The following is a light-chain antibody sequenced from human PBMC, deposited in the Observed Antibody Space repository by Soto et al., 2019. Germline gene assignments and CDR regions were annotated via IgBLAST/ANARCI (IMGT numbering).Light chain of an antibody. CDR1: QNINWY. CDR2: EAA. J-gene: IGKJ1*01. Sequence: DIQMTQSPSTLSASVGDRVTITCRASQNINWYLAWYQQKPGKAPKLLISEAASLPIGVPSRFSGSGSGTEFTLTISSLQPDDFATYYCQQYNTYWTFGQRSQVDIK. V-gene: IGKV1-5*03. CDR3: QQYNTYWT.